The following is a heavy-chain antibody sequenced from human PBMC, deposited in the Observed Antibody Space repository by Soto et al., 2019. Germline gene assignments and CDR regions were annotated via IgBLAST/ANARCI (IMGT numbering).Heavy chain of an antibody. Sequence: GASVKVSCKASGYTFTSYGMSGVRQAHGQGLEWMGWISAYNGNTNYAQKLQGRVTMTTDTSTSTAYMELRSLRSDDTAVYYCARDRTYYDSSGNYDAFDIWGQGTMVTVSS. J-gene: IGHJ3*02. CDR1: GYTFTSYG. CDR3: ARDRTYYDSSGNYDAFDI. V-gene: IGHV1-18*01. D-gene: IGHD3-22*01. CDR2: ISAYNGNT.